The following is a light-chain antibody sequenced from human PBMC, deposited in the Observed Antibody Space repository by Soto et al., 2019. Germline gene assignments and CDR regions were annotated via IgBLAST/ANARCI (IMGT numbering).Light chain of an antibody. V-gene: IGKV3-15*01. J-gene: IGKJ4*01. CDR1: QSVSSN. Sequence: EIVMTQSPATLSVSPGERATLSCRASQSVSSNLAWYQQKPGQAPRLLIYGASTRATGIPARFSGSGSGTDFTLTISRLEPEDFAVYYCQQYGSSPRATFGGRTKAAIK. CDR2: GAS. CDR3: QQYGSSPRAT.